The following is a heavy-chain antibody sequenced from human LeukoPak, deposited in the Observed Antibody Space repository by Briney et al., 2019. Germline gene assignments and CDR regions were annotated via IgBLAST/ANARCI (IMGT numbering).Heavy chain of an antibody. V-gene: IGHV4-39*01. Sequence: SETLSLTCTVSGGSISSSSYYWGWIRQPPGKGLEWIGSIYYSGSTYYNPSLKSRVTISVDTSKNQFSLKLSSVTAADTAVYYCARQGAYLHYDSSGYLDYWGQGTLVTVSS. D-gene: IGHD3-22*01. J-gene: IGHJ4*02. CDR2: IYYSGST. CDR1: GGSISSSSYY. CDR3: ARQGAYLHYDSSGYLDY.